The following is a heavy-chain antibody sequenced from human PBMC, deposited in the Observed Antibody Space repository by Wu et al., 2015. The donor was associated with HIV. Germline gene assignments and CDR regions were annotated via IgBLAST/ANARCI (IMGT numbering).Heavy chain of an antibody. Sequence: HDQLIQSGAEVKKPGASVKVSCRLSGFSLSEAAMNWVRQAPGKGLEWMGGLDPESGETIYSQKFQGRVSLTEDTSADTAYVELRSLTFEDTAVYYCATGTRTTLGAPYYYYYMDIWGKGTTVTVSS. D-gene: IGHD1-26*01. V-gene: IGHV1-24*01. CDR1: GFSLSEAA. J-gene: IGHJ6*03. CDR2: LDPESGET. CDR3: ATGTRTTLGAPYYYYYMDI.